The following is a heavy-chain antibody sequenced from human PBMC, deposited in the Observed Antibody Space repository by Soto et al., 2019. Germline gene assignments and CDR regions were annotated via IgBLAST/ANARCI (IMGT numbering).Heavy chain of an antibody. V-gene: IGHV3-21*01. Sequence: EVQLVESGGGLVKPGGSLRLSCAASGFTFSSYSSNWVRQAPGKGLEWVSSISSSSMYIYYADSVKGRFTLSRDNAQNSLCLRMNSLREEDTAVFYGARSVANAFDIWGQGTMVTVSS. CDR2: ISSSSMYI. CDR3: ARSVANAFDI. CDR1: GFTFSSYS. J-gene: IGHJ3*02. D-gene: IGHD2-15*01.